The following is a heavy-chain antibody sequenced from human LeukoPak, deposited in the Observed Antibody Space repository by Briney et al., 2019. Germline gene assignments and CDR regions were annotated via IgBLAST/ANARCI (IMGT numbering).Heavy chain of an antibody. CDR2: IYYSGST. J-gene: IGHJ5*02. D-gene: IGHD3-10*01. CDR3: ARDSRYYYGSVWFDP. V-gene: IGHV4-31*03. CDR1: GGSISSGGYY. Sequence: PSETLSLTCTVSGGSISSGGYYWSWIRQHPGKGLEWIGYIYYSGSTYYNPSLKSRVTISVDTSKNQFSLKLSSVTAADTAVYYCARDSRYYYGSVWFDPWGQGTLVTVSS.